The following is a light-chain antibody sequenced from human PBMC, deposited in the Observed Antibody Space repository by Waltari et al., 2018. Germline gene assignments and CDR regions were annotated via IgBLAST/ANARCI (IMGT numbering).Light chain of an antibody. CDR3: QQYNNWIFT. V-gene: IGKV3-15*01. J-gene: IGKJ3*01. Sequence: EIVMTQSPATLSVSPGERATLSCRASQSVSSNLAWYQQKPGQAPRLLIYGASTRATGIPARFSGSGSGTEFTLTISSLQSEDFAVYYCQQYNNWIFTF. CDR1: QSVSSN. CDR2: GAS.